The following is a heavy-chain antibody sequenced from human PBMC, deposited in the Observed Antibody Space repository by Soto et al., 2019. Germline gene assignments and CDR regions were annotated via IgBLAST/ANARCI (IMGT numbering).Heavy chain of an antibody. D-gene: IGHD1-1*01. J-gene: IGHJ4*02. CDR2: ISAHNGNT. Sequence: QVHLVQSGAEVKKPGASVKVSCKASGYTFTSYGITWVRQAPGQGLEWMGWISAHNGNTDYAQKLQGRVIVTRDTSTSTAYMGLRSQISDATGVYCSARERYGDYWGQGALVAVSS. V-gene: IGHV1-18*01. CDR3: ARERYGDY. CDR1: GYTFTSYG.